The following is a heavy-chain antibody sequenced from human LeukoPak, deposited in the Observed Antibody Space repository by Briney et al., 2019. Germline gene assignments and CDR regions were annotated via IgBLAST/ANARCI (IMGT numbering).Heavy chain of an antibody. V-gene: IGHV2-5*01. J-gene: IGHJ3*02. CDR3: AHRREGLNAFDT. CDR1: GFSLSTSGVG. CDR2: IYWNDGK. Sequence: SGPTLVNPTQTLTLTCTFSGFSLSTSGVGVGWIRQPQGKALEWLALIYWNDGKRYSPSLKSRLTITKDTSKNQVVLTMTNMDPVDTATYYCAHRREGLNAFDTWGQGTMVTVSS.